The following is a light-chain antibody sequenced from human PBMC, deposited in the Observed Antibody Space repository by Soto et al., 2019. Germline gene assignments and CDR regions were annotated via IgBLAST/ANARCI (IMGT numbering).Light chain of an antibody. V-gene: IGKV3-11*01. Sequence: EIVLTQSPATLSLSPGERATLSCRASQSVSNFLAWYQQKPGQAPRLLIYDASNRATGIPARFSGSGSGTDFTLTISRLEPEDFAVYYCQQYAESPLTFGPGTTVDIK. J-gene: IGKJ3*01. CDR3: QQYAESPLT. CDR1: QSVSNF. CDR2: DAS.